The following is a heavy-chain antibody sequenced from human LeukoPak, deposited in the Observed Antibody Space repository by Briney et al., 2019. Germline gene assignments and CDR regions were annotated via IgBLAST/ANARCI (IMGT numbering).Heavy chain of an antibody. J-gene: IGHJ4*02. D-gene: IGHD2-2*01. V-gene: IGHV3-49*03. Sequence: PGGSLRLSCTASGFTFADYLMSWFRQAPGKGLEWVGFIRSKTYGGATEYAASVKGGFTISRDDSKSIAYLQMNSLETEDTAVYYCAKPATSILIYFDSWGQGTLVTVSS. CDR1: GFTFADYL. CDR2: IRSKTYGGAT. CDR3: AKPATSILIYFDS.